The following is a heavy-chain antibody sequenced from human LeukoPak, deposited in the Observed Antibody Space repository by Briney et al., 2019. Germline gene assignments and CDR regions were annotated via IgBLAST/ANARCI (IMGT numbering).Heavy chain of an antibody. CDR2: ISSSGSTK. D-gene: IGHD6-19*01. J-gene: IGHJ3*01. V-gene: IGHV3-48*03. CDR1: GFTFSSYG. CDR3: ARDSKWLVGFDP. Sequence: SGGSLRLSCAASGFTFSSYGMHWVRQAPGKGLEWVSDISSSGSTKHYADSVKGRFTISRDNAKNSLYLQMNSLRAEDTAVYYCARDSKWLVGFDPWGQGTMVTVSS.